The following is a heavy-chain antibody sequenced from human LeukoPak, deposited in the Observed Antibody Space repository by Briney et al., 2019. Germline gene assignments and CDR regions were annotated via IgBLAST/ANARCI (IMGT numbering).Heavy chain of an antibody. J-gene: IGHJ3*02. CDR2: IYHSGST. Sequence: PSQTLSLTCAVSGGSISSGGYSWSWIRQPPGKGLEWIGYIYHSGSTYYNPSLKSRVTISVDRSKNQFSLKLSSVTAADTAVYYCARGNQFLGYFDWNAFDIWGQGTMVTVSS. V-gene: IGHV4-30-2*01. CDR3: ARGNQFLGYFDWNAFDI. CDR1: GGSISSGGYS. D-gene: IGHD3-9*01.